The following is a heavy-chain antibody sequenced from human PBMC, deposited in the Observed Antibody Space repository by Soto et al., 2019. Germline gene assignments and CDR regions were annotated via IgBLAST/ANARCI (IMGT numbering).Heavy chain of an antibody. CDR1: GYTFTSYA. J-gene: IGHJ3*02. CDR2: INAGNGNT. D-gene: IGHD3-10*01. CDR3: ARDMVRGVITDAFDI. Sequence: ASVKVSCTASGYTFTSYAMHWVRHAPGQRLEWMGWINAGNGNTKYSQKFQGRVTITRDTSASTAYMELSSLRSEDTAVYYCARDMVRGVITDAFDIWGQGTMVTVSS. V-gene: IGHV1-3*01.